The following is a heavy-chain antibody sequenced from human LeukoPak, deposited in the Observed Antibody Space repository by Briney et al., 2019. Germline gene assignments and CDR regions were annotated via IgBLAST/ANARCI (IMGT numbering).Heavy chain of an antibody. CDR2: ISYDGSKK. D-gene: IGHD2-2*01. V-gene: IGHV3-30-3*01. CDR3: AREGYCTRTSCSDAFDF. J-gene: IGHJ3*01. CDR1: GFTFSSYW. Sequence: GGSLRLSCAASGFTFSSYWMTWVRQAPGKGLEGVAIISYDGSKKYYADSVKGRFTISRDNSKNTLYLQMNSLRAEDTAVYYCAREGYCTRTSCSDAFDFWGQGTMVTVSS.